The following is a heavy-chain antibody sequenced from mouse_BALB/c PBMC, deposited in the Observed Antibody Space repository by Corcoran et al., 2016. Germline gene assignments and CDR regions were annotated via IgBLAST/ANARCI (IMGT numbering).Heavy chain of an antibody. V-gene: IGHV3-6*02. CDR1: GYSTTSGYY. CDR2: ISYDGSN. D-gene: IGHD1-1*02. J-gene: IGHJ2*01. Sequence: DVQLQESGPGLVKPSQSLSLTCSVTGYSTTSGYYWNWIRQFPGNKLEWIGYISYDGSNNYNPSLKNRISITRDTSKNQFFLKLNSVTTEDTASYYCAREWSYFFYWGQGTTLTVSS. CDR3: AREWSYFFY.